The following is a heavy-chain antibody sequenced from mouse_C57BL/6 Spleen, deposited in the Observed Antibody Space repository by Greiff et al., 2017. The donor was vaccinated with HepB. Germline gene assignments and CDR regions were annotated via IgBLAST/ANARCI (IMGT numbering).Heavy chain of an antibody. CDR2: IYPRSGNT. CDR3: ARSGDSSGLHFAY. D-gene: IGHD3-2*02. J-gene: IGHJ3*01. V-gene: IGHV1-81*01. CDR1: GYTFTSYG. Sequence: VQRVESGAELARPGASVKLSCKASGYTFTSYGISWVKQRTGQGLEWIGEIYPRSGNTYYNEKFKGKATLTADKSPSTAYMELRSLTSEDSAVYFCARSGDSSGLHFAYWGQGTLVTVSA.